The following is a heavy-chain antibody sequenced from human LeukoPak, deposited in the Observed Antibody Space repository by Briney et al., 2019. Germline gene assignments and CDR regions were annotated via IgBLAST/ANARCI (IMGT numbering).Heavy chain of an antibody. CDR3: ARGEERYYGSGSYGMDV. Sequence: SETLSLTCAVYGGSFSGYYWSWIRQPPGKGLEWIGEINHSGSTNYNPSLKSRVTISVDMSKNQFSRKLSSVTAADTAVYYCARGEERYYGSGSYGMDVWGQGTTVTVSS. D-gene: IGHD3-10*01. CDR2: INHSGST. J-gene: IGHJ6*02. V-gene: IGHV4-34*01. CDR1: GGSFSGYY.